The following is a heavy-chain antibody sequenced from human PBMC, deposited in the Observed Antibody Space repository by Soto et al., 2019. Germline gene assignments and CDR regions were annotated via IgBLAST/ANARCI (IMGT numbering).Heavy chain of an antibody. CDR2: TYYRSKWNT. Sequence: QVQLQQSGPGLVKPSQTLSLTCAISGDSVSTNTATWDWIRQSPTRGLEWLGRTYYRSKWNTDYALSVKSPITIHPVASKNQVTRQLDSVTPEDTAGYFCTRLIGDSWFVGWGQGTLVTVSS. J-gene: IGHJ4*02. V-gene: IGHV6-1*01. CDR1: GDSVSTNTAT. CDR3: TRLIGDSWFVG. D-gene: IGHD6-13*01.